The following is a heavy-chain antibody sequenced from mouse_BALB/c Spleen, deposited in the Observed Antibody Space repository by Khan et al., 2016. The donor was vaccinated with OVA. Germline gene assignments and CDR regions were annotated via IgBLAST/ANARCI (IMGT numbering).Heavy chain of an antibody. CDR3: TRRDYYAYYWFFDV. CDR2: FNPNNGGT. J-gene: IGHJ1*01. Sequence: VQLQLSGPELVKPGASVRISCKTSGYTFTEYTMHWVKQSHGKSLEWLGGFNPNNGGTSYNQKFKGKATLTVDKSSSTAYMELRSLTSEDSAVYYCTRRDYYAYYWFFDVWGAGTTVTVSS. CDR1: GYTFTEYT. D-gene: IGHD1-2*01. V-gene: IGHV1-18*01.